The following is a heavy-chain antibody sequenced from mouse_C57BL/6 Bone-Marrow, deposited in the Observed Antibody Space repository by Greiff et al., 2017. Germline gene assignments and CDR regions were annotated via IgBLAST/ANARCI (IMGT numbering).Heavy chain of an antibody. CDR3: ARLPNHRYFDV. Sequence: QVQLQQPGAELVRPGSSVKLSCKASGYTFTSYWMHWVKQRPIQGLEWIGNIDPSDSETHYNQKFKDKATLTVDKSSSTAYMQLSSLTSEDSAVYYCARLPNHRYFDVWGTGTTVTVSS. CDR1: GYTFTSYW. CDR2: IDPSDSET. D-gene: IGHD4-1*01. J-gene: IGHJ1*03. V-gene: IGHV1-52*01.